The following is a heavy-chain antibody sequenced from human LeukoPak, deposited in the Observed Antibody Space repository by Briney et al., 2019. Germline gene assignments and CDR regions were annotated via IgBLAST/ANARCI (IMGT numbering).Heavy chain of an antibody. Sequence: SETLSLTCTVSGSSISSSYWSWIRQPPGKRLEWIGYIYYNGNTNSNPSLKSRVTISADTSKNRFSLKLSSVTAADTAIYYCVRGNYDNRGYSNAFDIWGQGTMVTVSS. CDR2: IYYNGNT. CDR3: VRGNYDNRGYSNAFDI. D-gene: IGHD3-22*01. J-gene: IGHJ3*02. V-gene: IGHV4-59*01. CDR1: GSSISSSY.